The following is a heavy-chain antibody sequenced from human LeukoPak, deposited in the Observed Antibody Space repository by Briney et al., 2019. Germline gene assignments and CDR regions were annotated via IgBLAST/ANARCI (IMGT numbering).Heavy chain of an antibody. J-gene: IGHJ1*01. V-gene: IGHV4-59*12. CDR3: GRNFEASSTWYIQY. CDR1: GASIHDDH. Sequence: SETLSLTCTVAGASIHDDHFTWIRQPPGRGLEWIGFVYYRGSAKYNPSLESRVTISVDPSKKQISLILQSVTAADTAVYYRGRNFEASSTWYIQYWGQGSLVTVSS. CDR2: VYYRGSA. D-gene: IGHD2-2*01.